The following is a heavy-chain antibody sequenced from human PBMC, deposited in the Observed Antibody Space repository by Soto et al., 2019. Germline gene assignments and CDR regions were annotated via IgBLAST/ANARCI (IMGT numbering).Heavy chain of an antibody. J-gene: IGHJ4*02. CDR1: GGSISLYY. D-gene: IGHD6-6*01. CDR2: IYYTGST. Sequence: SETLSLTCTVSGGSISLYYWTWIRQPPGKGLEWIGYIYYTGSTNYNPSLKSRVTISVDTSKNQFSLKLSSVTAADTAVYYCARLYSTSYAGRWLADYWGQGTLVTVSS. CDR3: ARLYSTSYAGRWLADY. V-gene: IGHV4-59*01.